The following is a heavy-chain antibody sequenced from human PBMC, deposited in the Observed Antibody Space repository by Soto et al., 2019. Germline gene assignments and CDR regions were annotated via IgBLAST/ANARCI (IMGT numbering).Heavy chain of an antibody. Sequence: GGSLRLSCAAFGFTFSSYAMNWVRQAPGKGLEWVSVIGSSGGSTNYADSVKGRFIISRDNSRNTLYLQINSLRAEDTAVDVCSKGPGAWLRPRGYCDYWGQGTLVTVSS. V-gene: IGHV3-23*01. J-gene: IGHJ4*02. CDR1: GFTFSSYA. D-gene: IGHD6-19*01. CDR2: IGSSGGST. CDR3: SKGPGAWLRPRGYCDY.